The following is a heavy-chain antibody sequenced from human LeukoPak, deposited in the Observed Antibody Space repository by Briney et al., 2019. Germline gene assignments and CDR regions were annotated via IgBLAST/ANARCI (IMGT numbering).Heavy chain of an antibody. D-gene: IGHD6-19*01. CDR2: IYSGGST. CDR3: ARGSIAVAGTVDY. J-gene: IGHJ4*02. Sequence: GGSLRLSCAASGFTVSSNYMSWVRQAPGKGLEWVSVIYSGGSTYYADSVRGRFTISRDISKNTLYLQMNSLRVEDTAVYYCARGSIAVAGTVDYWGQGTLVTVSS. V-gene: IGHV3-53*01. CDR1: GFTVSSNY.